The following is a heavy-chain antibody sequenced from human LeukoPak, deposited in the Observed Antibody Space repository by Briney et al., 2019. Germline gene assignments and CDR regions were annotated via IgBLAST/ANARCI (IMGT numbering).Heavy chain of an antibody. CDR2: ISYDGSNK. CDR1: GFTFSSYA. J-gene: IGHJ4*02. V-gene: IGHV3-30*04. D-gene: IGHD4-17*01. CDR3: AGDIWSRYDYGDTVNPP. Sequence: GRSLRLSCAASGFTFSSYAMHWVRQAPGKGLEWVAVISYDGSNKYYADPVKGRFTISRDNSKNTLYLQMNSLRAEDTAVYYCAGDIWSRYDYGDTVNPPWGQGTLVTVSS.